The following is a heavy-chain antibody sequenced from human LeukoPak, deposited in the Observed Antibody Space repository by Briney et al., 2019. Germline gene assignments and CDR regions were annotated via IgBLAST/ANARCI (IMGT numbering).Heavy chain of an antibody. V-gene: IGHV4-59*12. D-gene: IGHD1-26*01. CDR3: ARIGRFPPEVLPRYFDY. Sequence: SETLSLTCTVSGDSISSYYWSWIRQPPGKGLEWIGYIHYSGSTNYNPSLKSRVTISIDTSKNQFSLKLSSVTAADTAVYYCARIGRFPPEVLPRYFDYWGQGTLVTVSS. CDR1: GDSISSYY. J-gene: IGHJ4*02. CDR2: IHYSGST.